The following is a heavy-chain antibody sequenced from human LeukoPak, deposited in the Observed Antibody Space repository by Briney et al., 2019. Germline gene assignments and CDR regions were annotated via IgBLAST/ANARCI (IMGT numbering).Heavy chain of an antibody. D-gene: IGHD2-2*01. CDR2: INPNSGGT. CDR3: ASESYCSSTSCYWLGNNWFDP. J-gene: IGHJ5*02. Sequence: ATVKVSFTASGYTFTGYYMHWVRQAPGQGLEWMGWINPNSGGTNYAQKFQGRATMTRDTSISTAYMELSRLRSDDTAVYYCASESYCSSTSCYWLGNNWFDPWGQGTLVTVSS. CDR1: GYTFTGYY. V-gene: IGHV1-2*02.